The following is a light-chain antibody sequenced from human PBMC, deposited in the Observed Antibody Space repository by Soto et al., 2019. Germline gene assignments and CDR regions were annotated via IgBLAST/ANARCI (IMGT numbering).Light chain of an antibody. CDR2: GAS. Sequence: EMVLTQSPGTLSLSPGERATLSCRASQSVSSSYLAWYQQKPGQAPRLLIYGASSRATGIPDMFSGSGSGTDVTLTISRLEPEDFAVYYCQQYGSSPLTFGGGTKVEIK. J-gene: IGKJ4*01. CDR3: QQYGSSPLT. CDR1: QSVSSSY. V-gene: IGKV3-20*01.